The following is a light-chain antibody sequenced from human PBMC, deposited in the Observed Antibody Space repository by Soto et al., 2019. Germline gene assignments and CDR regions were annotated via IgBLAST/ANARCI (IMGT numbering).Light chain of an antibody. J-gene: IGKJ1*01. CDR3: QHSSHPPWT. V-gene: IGKV1-39*01. Sequence: DIQMTQSPSSLSASVGDRVTMTCRASQSISTHLNWYQQKPGKAPTLLIYAASSLQNGVPSTFSGSGSGTDSTLTISSFQSLDFATTYFQHSSHPPWTFGQGTNVDIK. CDR1: QSISTH. CDR2: AAS.